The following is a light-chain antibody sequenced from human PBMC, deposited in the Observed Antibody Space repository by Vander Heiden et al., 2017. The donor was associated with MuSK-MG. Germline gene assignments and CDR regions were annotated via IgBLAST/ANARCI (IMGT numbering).Light chain of an antibody. Sequence: DIVMTQSPDSLAGSLGERATINCKSSQSVLYSSNNKNYLAWYQQKPGQPPKLLIYWASTRESGVPDRFSGSGSGTDFTLTISSLQAEDVAVYYCQQYYSTPLTFGGGSRAEIK. CDR2: WAS. CDR1: QSVLYSSNNKNY. J-gene: IGKJ4*01. V-gene: IGKV4-1*01. CDR3: QQYYSTPLT.